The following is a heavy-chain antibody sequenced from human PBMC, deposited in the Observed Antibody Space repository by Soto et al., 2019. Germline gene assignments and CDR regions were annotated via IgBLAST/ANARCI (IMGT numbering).Heavy chain of an antibody. CDR2: ISYDGSNK. CDR1: GFTFSSYG. D-gene: IGHD2-15*01. CDR3: VLGYCSGGSYDY. V-gene: IGHV3-30*03. Sequence: QVQLVESGGGVVQPGRSLRLSCAASGFTFSSYGMHWVRQAPGKGLEWGAVISYDGSNKYYADSVKGRFTISRDNSKNTLYLQMNSLRAEDTAVYYCVLGYCSGGSYDYWGQGTLVTVSS. J-gene: IGHJ4*02.